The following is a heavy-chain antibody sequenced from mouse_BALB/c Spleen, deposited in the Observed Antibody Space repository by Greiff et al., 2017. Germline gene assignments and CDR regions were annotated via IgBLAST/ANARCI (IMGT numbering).Heavy chain of an antibody. CDR1: GYSFTSGYF. CDR3: AKFGSFYAMDY. Sequence: DVKLQESGPGLVKPSHSLSISCTVTGYSFTSGYFRYWIRQFPGNKLEWMGNISYDGSNNYNPSFKNRISITRDTSNNQFFLKLNSVTTEDTATYYCAKFGSFYAMDYWGQGTSVTVSS. V-gene: IGHV3-6*02. D-gene: IGHD1-1*02. CDR2: ISYDGSN. J-gene: IGHJ4*01.